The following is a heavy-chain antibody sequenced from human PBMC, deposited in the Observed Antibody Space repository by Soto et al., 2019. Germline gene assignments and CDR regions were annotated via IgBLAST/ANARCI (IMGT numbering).Heavy chain of an antibody. CDR1: GFTFSRSA. Sequence: GGSLRLSSAASGFTFSRSAIHWVRQAPGKGLEWVAVISRDGSNKYYVDSVKGRFTISRDNSKNTLFLQMDSLRHEDTALYYCARSRSGAVADSFDFWGTGPLVTVSS. CDR2: ISRDGSNK. CDR3: ARSRSGAVADSFDF. D-gene: IGHD3-10*01. J-gene: IGHJ4*02. V-gene: IGHV3-30*04.